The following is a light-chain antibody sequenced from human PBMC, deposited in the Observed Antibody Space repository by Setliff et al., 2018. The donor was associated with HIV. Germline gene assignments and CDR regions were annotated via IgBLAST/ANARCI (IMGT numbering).Light chain of an antibody. CDR2: EVN. V-gene: IGLV2-14*01. CDR1: NSDVGGYNY. CDR3: SSYTSSSTVV. Sequence: QSVLTQPASVSESPGQSITISCTGTNSDVGGYNYVSWFQQHPGDAPKLMIFEVNNRPSGVSYRFSGSKSGNTASLTISGLQAEDEADYYCSSYTSSSTVVFGGGTKVTVL. J-gene: IGLJ2*01.